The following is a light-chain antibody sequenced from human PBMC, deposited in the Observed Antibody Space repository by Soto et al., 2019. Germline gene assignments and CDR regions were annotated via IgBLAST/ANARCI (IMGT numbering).Light chain of an antibody. CDR1: QTVSSSF. CDR3: HQYATSPWT. Sequence: EIVLTQSPGTLSLSPGERATLSCRASQTVSSSFLAWYQQRSGQAPRLLIYGASTRATAIPERFSGSGSGTAFTLTISGLEPEDFAVYYCHQYATSPWTFGQGTTVEIK. V-gene: IGKV3-20*01. J-gene: IGKJ1*01. CDR2: GAS.